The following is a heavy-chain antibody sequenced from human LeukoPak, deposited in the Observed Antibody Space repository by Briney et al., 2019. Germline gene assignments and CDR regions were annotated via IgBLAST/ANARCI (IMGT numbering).Heavy chain of an antibody. CDR1: GYTFSSYW. D-gene: IGHD3-10*01. CDR2: INSDGTST. Sequence: GGSLRLSCAASGYTFSSYWMHWVRQAPGKGLVWVSRINSDGTSTTYADSVKGRFTISRDNAKNTLYLQMNSLRAEDTAVYYCARLSMVRGVIADYWGQGTLVTVSS. J-gene: IGHJ4*02. CDR3: ARLSMVRGVIADY. V-gene: IGHV3-74*01.